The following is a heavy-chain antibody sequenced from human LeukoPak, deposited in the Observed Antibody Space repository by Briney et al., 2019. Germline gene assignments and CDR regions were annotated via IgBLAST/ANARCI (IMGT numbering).Heavy chain of an antibody. J-gene: IGHJ6*03. CDR2: INHSGST. Sequence: SETLSLTCAVYGGSFSGYYWSWIRQPPGKGLEWIGEINHSGSTNYNPSLKSRVTISVDTSKNQFSLKLSSVTAADTAVYYCARDRRTTLDYYYYYMDVWGKGTTVTVSS. V-gene: IGHV4-34*01. CDR1: GGSFSGYY. D-gene: IGHD1-1*01. CDR3: ARDRRTTLDYYYYYMDV.